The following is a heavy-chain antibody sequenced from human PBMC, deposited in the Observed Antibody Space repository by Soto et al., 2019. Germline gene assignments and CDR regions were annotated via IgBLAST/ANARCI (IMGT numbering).Heavy chain of an antibody. D-gene: IGHD3-22*01. J-gene: IGHJ4*02. CDR2: INGDGNTA. CDR3: PRPRYDGSGVPFYH. V-gene: IGHV3-74*01. CDR1: GFTFSSYW. Sequence: EVQLVESGGGLVQPGGSLRLSCAASGFTFSSYWMHWVRQAPGKGLVWVSGINGDGNTATYADSVKGRFIISRDNAKNMLYLQMNSLTAEDTAVYYCPRPRYDGSGVPFYHSGQGTLVTVSS.